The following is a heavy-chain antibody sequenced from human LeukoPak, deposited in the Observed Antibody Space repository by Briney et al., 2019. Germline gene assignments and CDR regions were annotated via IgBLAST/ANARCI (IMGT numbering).Heavy chain of an antibody. CDR1: VGTFSNYA. J-gene: IGHJ6*02. V-gene: IGHV1-69*04. CDR2: IIPILGIA. D-gene: IGHD2-2*01. CDR3: ASPQAIVVGPGGTYHGMAV. Sequence: SSVKVPCKAAVGTFSNYAISWVRQAPGQDLEWMGRIIPILGIANYAQKLQGRLTITSDKSTSTLYMDLNSLRSEDTAVYYCASPQAIVVGPGGTYHGMAVWGQGTTATVSS.